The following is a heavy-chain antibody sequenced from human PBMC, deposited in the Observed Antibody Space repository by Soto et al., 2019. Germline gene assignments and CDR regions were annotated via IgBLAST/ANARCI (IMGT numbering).Heavy chain of an antibody. Sequence: SSITTSCWSKVRQPPGKGLEWIGEIYHTGSTNYNPSLKSRVTISVDTTRNQFSLKLSSVTDADTAVYYCASSGAQGFYYNYNGMDVWGQGTTVTVS. J-gene: IGHJ6*02. V-gene: IGHV4-4*02. D-gene: IGHD3-10*01. CDR2: IYHTGST. CDR1: SSITTSC. CDR3: ASSGAQGFYYNYNGMDV.